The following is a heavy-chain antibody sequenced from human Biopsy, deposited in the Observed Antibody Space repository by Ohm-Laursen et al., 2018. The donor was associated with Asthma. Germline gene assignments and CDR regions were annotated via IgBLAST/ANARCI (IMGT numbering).Heavy chain of an antibody. J-gene: IGHJ6*02. CDR3: ARDPHNSYLASLRTKFNYYYYGMDV. D-gene: IGHD1-7*01. CDR1: GGTFSSYA. V-gene: IGHV1-69*01. Sequence: GSSVKVSCKASGGTFSSYAISWVRQAPGQGLEWMGGIIPIFGTANYAQKFQGRVTITADESTSTACMELSSLRSEDTAAYYCARDPHNSYLASLRTKFNYYYYGMDVWGQGTTVTVSS. CDR2: IIPIFGTA.